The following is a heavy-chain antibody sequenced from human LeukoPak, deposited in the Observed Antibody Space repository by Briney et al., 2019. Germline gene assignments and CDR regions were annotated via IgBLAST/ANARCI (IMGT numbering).Heavy chain of an antibody. V-gene: IGHV3-30*14. CDR2: ISYDGSNE. CDR1: GFTFSSYV. Sequence: GGSLRLSCAASGFTFSSYVMHWVRQAPGKGLEWVAIISYDGSNEYYADSVKGRFTISRDNSKNTLYLQMNSLRAEDTAVYYCARDREVRDYYDSSGYYNYYYMDVWGKGTTVTISS. D-gene: IGHD3-22*01. J-gene: IGHJ6*03. CDR3: ARDREVRDYYDSSGYYNYYYMDV.